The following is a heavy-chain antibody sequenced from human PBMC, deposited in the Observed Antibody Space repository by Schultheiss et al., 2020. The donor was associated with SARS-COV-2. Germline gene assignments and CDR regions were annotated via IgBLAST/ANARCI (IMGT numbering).Heavy chain of an antibody. CDR1: GGSVSSGSYY. J-gene: IGHJ6*03. V-gene: IGHV4-61*01. D-gene: IGHD6-13*01. CDR2: IYHSGST. Sequence: SQTLSLTCTVSGGSVSSGSYYWSWIRQPPGKGLEWIGEIYHSGSTNYNPSLKSRVTISVDTSKNQFSLKLSSVTAADTAVYYCARGEQNYYYYYMDVWGKGTTVTVSS. CDR3: ARGEQNYYYYYMDV.